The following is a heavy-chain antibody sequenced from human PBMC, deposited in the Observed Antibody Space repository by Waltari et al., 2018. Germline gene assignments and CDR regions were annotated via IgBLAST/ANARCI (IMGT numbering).Heavy chain of an antibody. V-gene: IGHV4-59*08. D-gene: IGHD6-6*01. CDR2: IYYSGRT. CDR3: ARHPTARPLDAFDI. Sequence: QVQLQESGPGLVKPSETLSLTCTVSGGSISSYYWSWIRQPPGKGLEWIGYIYYSGRTNYNPSLKSRVTISVDTSKNQFSLKLSSVTAADTAVYYCARHPTARPLDAFDIWGQGTMVTVSS. CDR1: GGSISSYY. J-gene: IGHJ3*02.